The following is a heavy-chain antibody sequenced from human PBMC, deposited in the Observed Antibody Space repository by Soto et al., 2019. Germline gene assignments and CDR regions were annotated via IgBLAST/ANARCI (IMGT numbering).Heavy chain of an antibody. CDR2: INHSGST. CDR3: ARGYGSGSYYNLYYYYGMDV. V-gene: IGHV4-34*01. CDR1: GGSFSGYY. J-gene: IGHJ6*02. D-gene: IGHD3-10*01. Sequence: PSETLSLICAVYGGSFSGYYWSWIRQPPGKGLEWIGEINHSGSTNYNPSLKSRVTISVDTSKNQFSLKLSSVTAADTAVYYCARGYGSGSYYNLYYYYGMDVWGQGTTVTVSS.